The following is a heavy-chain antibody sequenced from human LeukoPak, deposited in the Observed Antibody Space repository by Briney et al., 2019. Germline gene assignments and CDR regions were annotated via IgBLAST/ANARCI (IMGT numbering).Heavy chain of an antibody. V-gene: IGHV3-23*01. CDR3: AKGPEGTGRSGYYYYGMDV. D-gene: IGHD1-1*01. Sequence: PGGSLRLSCAASGFTVSSNYMSWVRQAPGKGLEWVSAISGSGGSTYYADSVKGRFTISRDNSKNTLYLQMNSLRAEDTAVYYCAKGPEGTGRSGYYYYGMDVWGQGTTVAVSS. CDR2: ISGSGGST. J-gene: IGHJ6*02. CDR1: GFTVSSNY.